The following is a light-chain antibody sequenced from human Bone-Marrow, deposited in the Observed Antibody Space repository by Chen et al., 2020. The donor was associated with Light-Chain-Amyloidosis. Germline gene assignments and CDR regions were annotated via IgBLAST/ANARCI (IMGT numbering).Light chain of an antibody. CDR3: SSYAGTNNWV. J-gene: IGLJ3*02. V-gene: IGLV2-8*01. CDR2: EVT. CDR1: SSDVGRYNY. Sequence: QSALTQPPSASGSPGQSVTVSCTGTSSDVGRYNYVSWYQQLPGKAPQLMIYEVTKRPSGVPDRFSGSKSGNTASLTVSGLRADDEAVYFCSSYAGTNNWVFGGGTKVTVL.